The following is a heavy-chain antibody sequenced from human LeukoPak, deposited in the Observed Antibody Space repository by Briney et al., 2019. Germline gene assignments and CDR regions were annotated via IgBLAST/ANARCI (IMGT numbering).Heavy chain of an antibody. D-gene: IGHD3-10*01. CDR3: ARARKSGGITMIRGVKDRGWFDP. J-gene: IGHJ5*02. Sequence: PGGSLRLSCAASGFSLSSYAMHWVRQAPGKGLEWVAIISYDGSKKYYADSVKGRFTISRDNSKNTLYLQMNSLRAEDTAVYYCARARKSGGITMIRGVKDRGWFDPWGQGTLVTVSS. V-gene: IGHV3-30*04. CDR1: GFSLSSYA. CDR2: ISYDGSKK.